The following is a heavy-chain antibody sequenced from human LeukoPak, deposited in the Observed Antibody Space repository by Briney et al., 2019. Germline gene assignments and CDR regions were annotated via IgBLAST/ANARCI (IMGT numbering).Heavy chain of an antibody. J-gene: IGHJ3*02. CDR3: ANPAWSSTGLPTLDI. Sequence: PSETLSLTCTVSGGSISSYYWSWLRQPPGKGLEWIGYIYYSGSTNYNPSLKSRVTISVDTSKDQFSLKLSSVTAADTAVYYCANPAWSSTGLPTLDIWGQGTMVTVSS. CDR2: IYYSGST. CDR1: GGSISSYY. V-gene: IGHV4-59*08. D-gene: IGHD2-2*01.